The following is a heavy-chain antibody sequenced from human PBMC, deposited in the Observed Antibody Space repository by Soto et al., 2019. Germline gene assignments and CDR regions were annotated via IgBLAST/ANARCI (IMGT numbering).Heavy chain of an antibody. V-gene: IGHV1-69*13. D-gene: IGHD3-10*01. CDR3: ARDGGFGELKY. Sequence: SVKVSCKASGDTFSGYPINWVRQAPGEGLEWMGRIIPAFGTTNDAQRFEGRVTSTADESTNTAYMELRGLLSEDTAVYYCARDGGFGELKYWGPGTLVTVSS. CDR2: IIPAFGTT. J-gene: IGHJ4*02. CDR1: GDTFSGYP.